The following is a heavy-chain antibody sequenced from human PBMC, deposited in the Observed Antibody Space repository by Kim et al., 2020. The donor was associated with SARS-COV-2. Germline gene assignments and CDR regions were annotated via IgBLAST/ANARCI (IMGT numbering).Heavy chain of an antibody. Sequence: SETLSLTCTVSGGSISSGDYYWSWIRQPPGKGLEWIGYIYYSGSTYYNPSLKSRVTISVDTSKNQFSLKLSSVTAADTAVYYCARQHGSRITIFGVVIHGDWYFDHWGRGTLVTVSS. V-gene: IGHV4-30-4*01. CDR2: IYYSGST. D-gene: IGHD3-3*01. CDR1: GGSISSGDYY. CDR3: ARQHGSRITIFGVVIHGDWYFDH. J-gene: IGHJ2*01.